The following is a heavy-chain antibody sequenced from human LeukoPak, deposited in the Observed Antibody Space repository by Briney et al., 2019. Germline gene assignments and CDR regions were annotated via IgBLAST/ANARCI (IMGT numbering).Heavy chain of an antibody. V-gene: IGHV3-11*04. CDR2: LSSSGSAF. CDR1: GFTFSDYY. J-gene: IGHJ6*03. Sequence: GSLRLSCAASGFTFSDYYMNWVRQAPGKGLEWIAYLSSSGSAFSYADSVKGRFTIARDNAKNSVYLEMNSLRADDTAVYYCARSELGYNYYYMDVWGKGTTVTTSS. CDR3: ARSELGYNYYYMDV. D-gene: IGHD3-10*01.